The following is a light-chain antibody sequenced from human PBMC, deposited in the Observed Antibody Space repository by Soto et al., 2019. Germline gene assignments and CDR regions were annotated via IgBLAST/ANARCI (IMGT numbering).Light chain of an antibody. Sequence: DIQMTQSPSSLSASVGDRVTITCRASQSISGYLNWYQQKPGKAPNLLIYAASSLQSGVPSRFGGSGSGTDFTLTISNLQPEDCAIYYCQQSFSIPLTFGGGTKVDIK. CDR2: AAS. V-gene: IGKV1-39*01. CDR3: QQSFSIPLT. J-gene: IGKJ4*01. CDR1: QSISGY.